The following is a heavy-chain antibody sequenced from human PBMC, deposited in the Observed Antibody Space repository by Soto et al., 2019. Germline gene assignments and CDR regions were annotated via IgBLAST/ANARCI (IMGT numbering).Heavy chain of an antibody. CDR1: GFSLPTDRVG. CDR3: AHAYVGRSLY. J-gene: IGHJ4*02. CDR2: IYWDDTK. V-gene: IGHV2-5*02. Sequence: QITLKESGPTLVKPTQTLTLTCTFSGFSLPTDRVGVGWIRQPPGKALEWLAVIYWDDTKTYRPSLKSRLTITKDTPKNPVALTMTDMDPVDTATYYCAHAYVGRSLYWGQGTLVTVSS. D-gene: IGHD3-10*02.